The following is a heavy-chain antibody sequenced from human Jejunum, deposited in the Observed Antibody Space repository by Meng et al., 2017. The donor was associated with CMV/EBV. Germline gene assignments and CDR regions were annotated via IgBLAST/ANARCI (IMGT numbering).Heavy chain of an antibody. Sequence: SLNPNRVGVAWLRQPPGKALEWLAHIYWNDDKRYSPFLKSRLSITKDTSKNQVVLTMTNMDPVDTATYYCARLEMVLVPPSILIDSWGQGTLVTVSS. CDR2: IYWNDDK. CDR3: ARLEMVLVPPSILIDS. CDR1: SLNPNRVG. D-gene: IGHD5-24*01. J-gene: IGHJ4*02. V-gene: IGHV2-5*01.